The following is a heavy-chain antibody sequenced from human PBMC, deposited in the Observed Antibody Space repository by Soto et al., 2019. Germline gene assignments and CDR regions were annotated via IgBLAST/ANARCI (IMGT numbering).Heavy chain of an antibody. CDR2: INHSGST. D-gene: IGHD3-10*01. Sequence: QVQLQQWGAGLLKPSETLSLTCAVYGGSFSGYYWSWIRQPPGKGLEWIGEINHSGSTNYNPSLKSRVTLSVDTSKNQFSLKLSSVTAADTAVYFCARSYYALPFDYWGQGTLVTVSS. V-gene: IGHV4-34*01. CDR1: GGSFSGYY. CDR3: ARSYYALPFDY. J-gene: IGHJ4*02.